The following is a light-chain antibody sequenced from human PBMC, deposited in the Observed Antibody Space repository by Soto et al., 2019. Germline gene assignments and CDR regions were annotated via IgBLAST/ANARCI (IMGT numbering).Light chain of an antibody. Sequence: EIVLTQAPGTLSLYPGEGGTLSCRASQSISSSYLAWYQQKPGQTPRLLIYGASSRATGIPDRFSGSGSGTDFTLTISRLEPEDFAMYYCQQYGSSPLTFGGGTKVDI. CDR1: QSISSSY. V-gene: IGKV3-20*01. CDR2: GAS. J-gene: IGKJ4*01. CDR3: QQYGSSPLT.